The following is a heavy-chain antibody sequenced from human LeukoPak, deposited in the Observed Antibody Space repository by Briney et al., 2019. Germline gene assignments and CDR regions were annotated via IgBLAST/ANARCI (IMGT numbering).Heavy chain of an antibody. V-gene: IGHV1-2*02. J-gene: IGHJ4*02. D-gene: IGHD6-13*01. Sequence: ASVKVSCKASGYTFTGFYMHWVRQAPGQGLELMGWINPHSADTGYAQKFLGRVTMTRDMSISTIYLELTRLTSDDTALYYCARWDGYSSSPDYWGQGTLVTVSS. CDR1: GYTFTGFY. CDR2: INPHSADT. CDR3: ARWDGYSSSPDY.